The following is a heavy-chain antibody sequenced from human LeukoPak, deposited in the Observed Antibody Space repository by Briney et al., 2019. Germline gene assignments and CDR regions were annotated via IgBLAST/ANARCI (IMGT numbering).Heavy chain of an antibody. CDR3: ARGRGYCSSTSCYYYFDY. CDR2: INHSGST. J-gene: IGHJ4*02. CDR1: GGSFSGYC. Sequence: PSETLSLTCAVYGGSFSGYCWSWIRQPPGKGLEWIGEINHSGSTNYNPSLKSRVTISVDTSKNQFSLKLSSVTAADTAVYYCARGRGYCSSTSCYYYFDYWGQGTLVTVSS. V-gene: IGHV4-34*01. D-gene: IGHD2-2*01.